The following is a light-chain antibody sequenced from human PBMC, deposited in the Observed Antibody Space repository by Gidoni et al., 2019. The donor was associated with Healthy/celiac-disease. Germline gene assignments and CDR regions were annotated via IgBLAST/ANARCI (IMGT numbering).Light chain of an antibody. Sequence: DIVMTQSPLSLPVTPGEPASISCRSSQSILHSNGYNYLDWYLQKQGQSPQLLIYLGSNRASGVPDRFSGSGSGTDFTLKISRVEAEDVGVYYCMQALQTPLTFGQGTKVEIK. J-gene: IGKJ1*01. CDR2: LGS. CDR3: MQALQTPLT. V-gene: IGKV2-28*01. CDR1: QSILHSNGYNY.